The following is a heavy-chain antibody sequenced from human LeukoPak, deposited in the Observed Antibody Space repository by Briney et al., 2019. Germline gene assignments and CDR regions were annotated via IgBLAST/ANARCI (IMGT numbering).Heavy chain of an antibody. CDR1: GFTFSSYA. CDR2: LSGSGGST. J-gene: IGHJ4*02. Sequence: PGGTLRLSCAASGFTFSSYAMSWVRQAPGKGLEWVSGLSGSGGSTYYTDSVKGRFTISRDNSKNMVYLQMNSLRAEDAATYYCAKMQGYFDYWGQGSLVTVSS. V-gene: IGHV3-23*01. CDR3: AKMQGYFDY.